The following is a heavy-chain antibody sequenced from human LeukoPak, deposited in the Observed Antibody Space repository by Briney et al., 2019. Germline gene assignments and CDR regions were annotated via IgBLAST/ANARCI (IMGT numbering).Heavy chain of an antibody. CDR1: GFTFSSYG. D-gene: IGHD3-10*01. CDR3: AREGVGEDGSGSYELDY. Sequence: PGGSLRLSCAASGFTFSSYGMHWVRQAPGKGLEWVAVIWYDGSNKYYADSVKGRFTISRDNSKNTLYLQMNSLRAGDTAVYYCAREGVGEDGSGSYELDYWGQGTLVTVSS. CDR2: IWYDGSNK. J-gene: IGHJ4*02. V-gene: IGHV3-33*01.